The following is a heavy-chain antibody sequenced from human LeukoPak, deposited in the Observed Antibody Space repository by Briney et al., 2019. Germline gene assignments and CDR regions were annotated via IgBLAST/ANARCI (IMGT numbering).Heavy chain of an antibody. J-gene: IGHJ5*02. CDR3: ARVGVVGATNWFDP. CDR2: IYYSGST. D-gene: IGHD1-26*01. CDR1: GGSVSSGSYY. Sequence: SETLSLTCTVSGGSVSSGSYYCSWIRQPPGKGLEWIGYIYYSGSTNYNPALKSRVTISVDTSKNQLSLQLSSVTAADTDVYYCARVGVVGATNWFDPWGQGTLVTVSS. V-gene: IGHV4-61*01.